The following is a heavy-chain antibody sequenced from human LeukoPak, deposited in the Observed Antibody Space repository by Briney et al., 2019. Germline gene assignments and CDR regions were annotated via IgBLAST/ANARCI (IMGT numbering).Heavy chain of an antibody. Sequence: PSETLSLTCTVSGGSISTTNYYWGWIRQPPGMGLEWIGSAIYSGSAYYNPSLKSRVTILVDTSKNQFSLKLSSVTAADTAVYYCAREPCSCTSCYIYDSWGQGTLVTVSS. CDR3: AREPCSCTSCYIYDS. D-gene: IGHD2-2*02. J-gene: IGHJ4*02. CDR2: AIYSGSA. V-gene: IGHV4-39*07. CDR1: GGSISTTNYY.